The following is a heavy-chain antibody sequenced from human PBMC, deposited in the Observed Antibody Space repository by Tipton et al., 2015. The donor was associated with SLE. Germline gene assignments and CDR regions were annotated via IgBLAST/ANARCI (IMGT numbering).Heavy chain of an antibody. CDR1: GGSFSGYY. J-gene: IGHJ4*02. Sequence: TLSLTCAVYGGSFSGYYWSWIRQPPGKGLEWIGYIYYSGSTNYNPSLKSRVTISVDTSKNQFSLKLSSVTAADTATYYCARQLWFGEFHFDNWGQGTLVTVSS. CDR3: ARQLWFGEFHFDN. V-gene: IGHV4-59*08. D-gene: IGHD3-10*01. CDR2: IYYSGST.